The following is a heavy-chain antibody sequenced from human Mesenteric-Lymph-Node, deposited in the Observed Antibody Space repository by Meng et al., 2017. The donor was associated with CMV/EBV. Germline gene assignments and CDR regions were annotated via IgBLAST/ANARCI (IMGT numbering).Heavy chain of an antibody. CDR2: IDPSDSYT. CDR1: GYSFTSYW. V-gene: IGHV5-10-1*01. J-gene: IGHJ4*02. D-gene: IGHD6-6*01. Sequence: GSGYSFTSYWISWVRQMPGKGLEWMGRIDPSDSYTNYSPSFQGHVTISADKSISTAYLQWSSLKASDTAMYYCARHAYSSSSEDFDYWGQGTLVTVSS. CDR3: ARHAYSSSSEDFDY.